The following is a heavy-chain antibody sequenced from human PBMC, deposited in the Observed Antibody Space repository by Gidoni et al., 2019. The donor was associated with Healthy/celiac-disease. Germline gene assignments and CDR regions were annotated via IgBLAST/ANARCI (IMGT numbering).Heavy chain of an antibody. CDR3: ARIDDYTNYRTFDY. CDR2: ITGSTNYI. V-gene: IGHV3-21*01. Sequence: EVQLVESGGGLVKPGGSLRLACAASASTFRSYTMNWVRQAPGKGMEWVSSITGSTNYIYDADSVKGRFTITRDNAKNSLYMQMNSLRAEDTAVYYCARIDDYTNYRTFDYWGQGTLVTVSS. D-gene: IGHD4-4*01. J-gene: IGHJ4*01. CDR1: ASTFRSYT.